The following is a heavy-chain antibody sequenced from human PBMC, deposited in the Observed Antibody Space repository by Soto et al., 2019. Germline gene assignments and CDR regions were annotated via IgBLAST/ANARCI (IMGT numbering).Heavy chain of an antibody. V-gene: IGHV3-33*01. CDR1: GFTFSSYG. D-gene: IGHD4-4*01. CDR2: IWYDGSNK. J-gene: IGHJ6*02. CDR3: ASAPPDYSNYGGMDV. Sequence: QVQLVESGGGVVQPGRSLRLSCAASGFTFSSYGMHWVRQAPGKGLEWVAVIWYDGSNKYYADSVKGRFTISRDNSKNTLYLQMNSLRAEDTAVYYCASAPPDYSNYGGMDVWGQGTTVTVSS.